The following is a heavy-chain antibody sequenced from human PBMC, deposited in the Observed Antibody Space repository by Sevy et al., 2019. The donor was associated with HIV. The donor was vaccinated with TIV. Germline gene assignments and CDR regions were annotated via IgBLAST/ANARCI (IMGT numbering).Heavy chain of an antibody. Sequence: ASVKVSCKASGGTFSSYAISWVRQAPGQGLEWMGGIIPIFGTANYAQKFQGRVTITADESTSTAYMELSSLRSEDTAVYYCARGSEDIVVVPAAIRGYYYYYMDVWGKGTTVTVSS. CDR2: IIPIFGTA. CDR3: ARGSEDIVVVPAAIRGYYYYYMDV. CDR1: GGTFSSYA. J-gene: IGHJ6*03. D-gene: IGHD2-2*02. V-gene: IGHV1-69*13.